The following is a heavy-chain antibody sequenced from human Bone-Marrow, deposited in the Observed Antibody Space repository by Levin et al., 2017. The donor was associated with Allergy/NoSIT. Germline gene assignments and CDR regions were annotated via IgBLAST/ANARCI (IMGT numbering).Heavy chain of an antibody. Sequence: SQTLSLTCTVSGGSISSYHWSWIRQPAGKGLEWIGRIYTTGNTNYNPSLKSRVTMSVDTSKNQFSLKLSSVTAADTAVYYCARTLTTVTTDYYGMDVWGQGTTVTVSS. J-gene: IGHJ6*02. CDR3: ARTLTTVTTDYYGMDV. CDR1: GGSISSYH. CDR2: IYTTGNT. D-gene: IGHD4-11*01. V-gene: IGHV4-4*07.